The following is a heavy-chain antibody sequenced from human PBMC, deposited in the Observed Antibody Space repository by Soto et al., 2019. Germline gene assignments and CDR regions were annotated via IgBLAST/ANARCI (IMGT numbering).Heavy chain of an antibody. CDR1: GLTFSSYS. J-gene: IGHJ6*04. V-gene: IGHV3-21*01. CDR2: ISNSSSNI. Sequence: GGSLRLSCAASGLTFSSYSMNWVRQAPGKGLEWVSSISNSSSNIYYEDSVKGRFTISRDNAKNSLYLQMNSLRAEDTAVYYCAREPSQVWGKGTTVTVSS. CDR3: AREPSQV.